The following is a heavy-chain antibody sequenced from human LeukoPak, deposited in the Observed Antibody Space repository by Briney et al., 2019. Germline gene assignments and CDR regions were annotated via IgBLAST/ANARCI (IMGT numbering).Heavy chain of an antibody. V-gene: IGHV3-23*01. J-gene: IGHJ4*02. CDR2: ISGSGGST. D-gene: IGHD3-22*01. Sequence: GRSLRLSCAASGFTFSSYAMSWVRQAPGKGLEWVSAISGSGGSTYYADSVKGRFTISRDNSKNTLYLQMNSLRAEDTAVYYCAKAYSYYYDSSGFDYWGQGTLVTVSS. CDR1: GFTFSSYA. CDR3: AKAYSYYYDSSGFDY.